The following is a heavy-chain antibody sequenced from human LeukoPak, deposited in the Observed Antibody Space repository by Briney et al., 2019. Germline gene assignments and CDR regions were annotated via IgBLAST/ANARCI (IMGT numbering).Heavy chain of an antibody. V-gene: IGHV1-69*05. D-gene: IGHD3-3*01. CDR3: ARVFWSGYYNYNWFDP. J-gene: IGHJ5*02. CDR2: FIPIFGTA. CDR1: GGTFSSYA. Sequence: SVKVSCKASGGTFSSYAIIWVRQAPGQGLEWMGGFIPIFGTANYPQKFQGRVTITTDESTSTAYMELSSLRSEDTAVYYCARVFWSGYYNYNWFDPWGQGTLVTVSS.